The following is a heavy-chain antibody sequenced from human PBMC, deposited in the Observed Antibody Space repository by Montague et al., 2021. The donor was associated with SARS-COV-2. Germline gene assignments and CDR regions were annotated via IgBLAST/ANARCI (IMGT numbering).Heavy chain of an antibody. D-gene: IGHD3-22*01. CDR1: GGTNNRFY. Sequence: SETLSLTCTVSGGTNNRFYLGLVRSPTGTGLEWMGYISQLGSTNYNRSTGTRVTVSVGTSKNQYSLKLSSVTAADTAVFYCARLPDTSGRAWFDPWGQGTLVTAAS. V-gene: IGHV4-59*08. J-gene: IGHJ5*02. CDR2: ISQLGST. CDR3: ARLPDTSGRAWFDP.